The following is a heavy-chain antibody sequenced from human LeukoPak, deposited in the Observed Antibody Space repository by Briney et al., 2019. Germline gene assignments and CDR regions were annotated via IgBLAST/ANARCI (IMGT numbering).Heavy chain of an antibody. Sequence: PGGSLRLSCAASGFTVSSNYMSWVRQAPGKGLEWVSVIYSGGSTYYADSVKGRFTISRDNSKNTLYLQMNSLRAEDTAVYYCAKGSYCSSTSCYIFADYYYYGMDVWGQGTTVTVSS. CDR1: GFTVSSNY. CDR3: AKGSYCSSTSCYIFADYYYYGMDV. D-gene: IGHD2-2*02. CDR2: IYSGGST. V-gene: IGHV3-53*01. J-gene: IGHJ6*02.